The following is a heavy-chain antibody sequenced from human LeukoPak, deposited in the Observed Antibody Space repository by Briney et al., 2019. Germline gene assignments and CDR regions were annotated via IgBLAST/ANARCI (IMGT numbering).Heavy chain of an antibody. D-gene: IGHD1-26*01. Sequence: ASVTVSCKASGYTFTSYGISWVRQAPGQGLEWMGWISAYNGNTNYAQKLQGRVTMTTDTSTSTAYMELRSLRSDDTAVYYCARDGGSYGYWYFDLWGRGTLVTVSS. V-gene: IGHV1-18*01. CDR3: ARDGGSYGYWYFDL. J-gene: IGHJ2*01. CDR2: ISAYNGNT. CDR1: GYTFTSYG.